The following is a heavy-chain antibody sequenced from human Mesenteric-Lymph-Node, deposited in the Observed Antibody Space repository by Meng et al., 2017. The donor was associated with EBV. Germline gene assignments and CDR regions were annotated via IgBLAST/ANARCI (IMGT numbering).Heavy chain of an antibody. Sequence: LKESGPTRVKPTPTLTLTCSFSGFSLTSGVSVGWIRQPPGKALEWLAVIYWDDDKRYSPFLKSRLTITKDTSKNQVVLRMTDMDPVDTATYCCAHMAVAHTYIDFWGQGTLVTVSS. CDR2: IYWDDDK. J-gene: IGHJ4*02. CDR1: GFSLTSGVS. V-gene: IGHV2-5*02. CDR3: AHMAVAHTYIDF. D-gene: IGHD6-19*01.